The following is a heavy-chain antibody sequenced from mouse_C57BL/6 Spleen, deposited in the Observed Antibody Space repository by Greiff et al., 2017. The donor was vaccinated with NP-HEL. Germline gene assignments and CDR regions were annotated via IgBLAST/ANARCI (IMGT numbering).Heavy chain of an antibody. Sequence: EVQLQESGPGLVKPSQSLSLTCSVTGYSITSGYYWNWIRQFPGNKLEWMGYISYDGSNNYNPSLKNRISITRDTSKNQFFLKLNSVTTEDTATYYCARDRDYYGSSYIFDYWGQGTTLTVSS. J-gene: IGHJ2*01. CDR1: GYSITSGYY. D-gene: IGHD1-1*01. CDR2: ISYDGSN. CDR3: ARDRDYYGSSYIFDY. V-gene: IGHV3-6*01.